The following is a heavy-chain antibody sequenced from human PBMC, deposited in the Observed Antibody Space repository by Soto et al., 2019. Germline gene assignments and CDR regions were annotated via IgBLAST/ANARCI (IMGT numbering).Heavy chain of an antibody. J-gene: IGHJ4*02. CDR1: GSAFSQYG. D-gene: IGHD6-19*01. V-gene: IGHV3-23*01. CDR2: IRSFDYRT. CDR3: AKDAESGRYEAFDY. Sequence: GGSLRLSCTASGSAFSQYGMSWVRQAPGKGLEWVSSIRSFDYRTNYADSVKGRFTISRDNSKSTLSLQMNSLRAEDTAVYYFAKDAESGRYEAFDYWGPGTLVTVSS.